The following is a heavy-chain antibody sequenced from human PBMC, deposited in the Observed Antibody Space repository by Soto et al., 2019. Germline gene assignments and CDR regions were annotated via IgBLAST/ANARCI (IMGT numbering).Heavy chain of an antibody. Sequence: QVQLVESGGGVVQPGTSLRLSCETSGFSFNKYGMHWVRQAPGKGLDWVAHITSDGRHQYHSDSVKGRFTISRDNSNNAPSLHMNYLRPEDTAVYHCVKSEDSYGWAPLYYGVEDWGQGTTVTVSS. CDR2: ITSDGRHQ. CDR3: VKSEDSYGWAPLYYGVED. D-gene: IGHD5-18*01. CDR1: GFSFNKYG. V-gene: IGHV3-30*18. J-gene: IGHJ6*02.